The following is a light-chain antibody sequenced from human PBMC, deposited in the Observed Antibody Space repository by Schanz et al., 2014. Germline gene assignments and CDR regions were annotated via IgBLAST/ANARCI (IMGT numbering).Light chain of an antibody. CDR2: DVS. Sequence: QSALTQPRSVSGSRGQSVTISCTGTSNDVGGYNYVSWYQQRPGEAPKLIIFDVSKGPSGVPDRFSGSKSGNTASLTITGLQAEDEADYYCAAWDDSLSGWVFGGGTKLTVL. CDR3: AAWDDSLSGWV. J-gene: IGLJ3*02. V-gene: IGLV2-11*01. CDR1: SNDVGGYNY.